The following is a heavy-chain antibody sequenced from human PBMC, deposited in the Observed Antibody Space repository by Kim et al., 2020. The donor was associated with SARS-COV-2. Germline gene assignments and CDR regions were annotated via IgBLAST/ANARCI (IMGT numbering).Heavy chain of an antibody. D-gene: IGHD3-16*02. Sequence: SENLSLTCTVSGGSISSVGYYWSWIRQHPGKGLEWIGYIYYSGSTYYNPSLKSRVTISVDTSKNQFSLKLSSVTAADTAVYYCARATMITFGGVIDHFDYWGQGTLVTVSS. J-gene: IGHJ4*02. CDR2: IYYSGST. CDR1: GGSISSVGYY. V-gene: IGHV4-31*03. CDR3: ARATMITFGGVIDHFDY.